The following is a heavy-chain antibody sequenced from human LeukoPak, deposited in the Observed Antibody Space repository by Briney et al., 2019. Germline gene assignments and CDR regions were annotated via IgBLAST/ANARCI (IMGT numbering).Heavy chain of an antibody. CDR2: IYSGGST. V-gene: IGHV3-53*01. Sequence: GGSLRLSCAASGFTVSSNYMSWVRQAPGKGLEWVSVIYSGGSTYYADSVKGRFPISRDNSKNPLYLQMNSLRAEDTAVYYCARDLYSSSWYGGGTYYYYGMDVWGQGTTVTVSS. CDR3: ARDLYSSSWYGGGTYYYYGMDV. CDR1: GFTVSSNY. J-gene: IGHJ6*02. D-gene: IGHD6-13*01.